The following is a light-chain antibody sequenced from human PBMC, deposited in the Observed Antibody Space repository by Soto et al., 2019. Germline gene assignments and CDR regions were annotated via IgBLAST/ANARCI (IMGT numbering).Light chain of an antibody. CDR3: QQANSFPLT. V-gene: IGKV1-12*01. CDR1: QGITNR. J-gene: IGKJ4*01. Sequence: DIHMTQSPSSVSASVVDRVTITFLASQGITNRLAWYQQKPGKAPKLLIYAASGLPSGVPSRFSGSGSGTDFTLTISSLQPEDFATYYCQQANSFPLTFGGGTKVDIK. CDR2: AAS.